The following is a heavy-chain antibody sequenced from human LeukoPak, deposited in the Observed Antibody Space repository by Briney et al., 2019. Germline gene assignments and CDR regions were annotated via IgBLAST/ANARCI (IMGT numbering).Heavy chain of an antibody. Sequence: GGSLRLPCAASGFTFSSYEMTWVRQAPGKGLEWVSYISSSGSTIYYADSVKGRFTISRDNAKNSLYLQMNSLRAEDTAVYYCARDLWDFWSGFDYWGQGTLVTVSS. CDR2: ISSSGSTI. CDR1: GFTFSSYE. CDR3: ARDLWDFWSGFDY. J-gene: IGHJ4*02. D-gene: IGHD3-3*01. V-gene: IGHV3-48*03.